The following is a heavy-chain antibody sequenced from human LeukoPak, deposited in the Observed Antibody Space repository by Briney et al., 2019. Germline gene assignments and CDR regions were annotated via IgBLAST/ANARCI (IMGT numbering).Heavy chain of an antibody. Sequence: SETLSLTCTVSGGSVSSYEYYWGWIRQPPGKGLEWIVNTYYSGSTYYNPSLKSRLTMSVDTSKNQFSLKMSSVTAADTAVYYCARLSKGRYFDYIFDHWGQGALVTVSS. V-gene: IGHV4-39*01. CDR1: GGSVSSYEYY. J-gene: IGHJ4*02. CDR2: TYYSGST. CDR3: ARLSKGRYFDYIFDH. D-gene: IGHD3-9*01.